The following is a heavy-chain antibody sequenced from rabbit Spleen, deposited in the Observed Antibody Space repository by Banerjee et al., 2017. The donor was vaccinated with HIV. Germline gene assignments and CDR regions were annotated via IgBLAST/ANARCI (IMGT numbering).Heavy chain of an antibody. J-gene: IGHJ4*01. CDR1: GVSFSSGYD. V-gene: IGHV1S40*01. CDR2: IYTGNSKT. D-gene: IGHD1-1*01. Sequence: QSLEESGGDLVKPGASLTLTCKASGVSFSSGYDMCWVRQAPGKGLEWIACIYTGNSKTYYASWAKGRFTISKTSSTTVTLRMTSLTVADTATYFCTRDSGSGPYIDGYFNLWGPGTLVTV. CDR3: TRDSGSGPYIDGYFNL.